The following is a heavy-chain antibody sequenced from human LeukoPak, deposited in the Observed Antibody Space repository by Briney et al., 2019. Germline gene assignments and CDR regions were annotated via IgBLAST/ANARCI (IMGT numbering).Heavy chain of an antibody. CDR1: GGSFSGYY. J-gene: IGHJ5*02. CDR2: INHSGST. Sequence: SETLSLTCAVYGGSFSGYYWSWIRQPPGKGLEWIGEINHSGSTNYNPSLKSRGTISVDTSKNQFSLKLSSVTAADTAVYYCASTHKSRLWFFPPGSWGQGTLVTVSS. D-gene: IGHD3-10*01. CDR3: ASTHKSRLWFFPPGS. V-gene: IGHV4-34*01.